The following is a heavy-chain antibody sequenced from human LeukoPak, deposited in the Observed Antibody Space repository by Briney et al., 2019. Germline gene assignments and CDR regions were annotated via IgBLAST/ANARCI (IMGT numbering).Heavy chain of an antibody. CDR2: ISYDGSNK. D-gene: IGHD2-15*01. CDR3: ARDRGNLLLHAFDI. Sequence: GGSLRLSCAASGFTFSSYGMHWVRQAPGKGLEWVAVISYDGSNKYYADSVKGRFTISRDNSKNTLYLQMNSLRAEDTAVYYCARDRGNLLLHAFDIWGQGTMVTVSS. CDR1: GFTFSSYG. J-gene: IGHJ3*02. V-gene: IGHV3-30*03.